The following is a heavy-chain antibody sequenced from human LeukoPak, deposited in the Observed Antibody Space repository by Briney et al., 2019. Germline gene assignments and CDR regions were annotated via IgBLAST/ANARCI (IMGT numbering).Heavy chain of an antibody. CDR3: ATLGWYALLD. CDR2: INQDGSET. D-gene: IGHD6-19*01. Sequence: PGGSLRLSCAASGFTFTSYWMSWVRQAPGKGLEWVANINQDGSETFYVDSVKGRFTISRDNAKNSLYLQMNSLRAEDTAVYYCATLGWYALLDWGQGALVTVSS. V-gene: IGHV3-7*03. CDR1: GFTFTSYW. J-gene: IGHJ4*02.